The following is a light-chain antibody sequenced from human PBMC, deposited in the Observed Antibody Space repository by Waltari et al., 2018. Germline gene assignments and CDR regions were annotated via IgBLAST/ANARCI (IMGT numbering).Light chain of an antibody. J-gene: IGLJ1*01. V-gene: IGLV2-11*01. CDR3: CSYAGSYNFV. Sequence: QSALTPPRSVSGSPGQSVTISCTGTSSDVCGYNYVSWYQQHPGKAPKFMIYDVTKRPSGVPDRFSGSKSGNTASLTISGLQAEDEADYYCCSYAGSYNFVFGSGTTVNVL. CDR2: DVT. CDR1: SSDVCGYNY.